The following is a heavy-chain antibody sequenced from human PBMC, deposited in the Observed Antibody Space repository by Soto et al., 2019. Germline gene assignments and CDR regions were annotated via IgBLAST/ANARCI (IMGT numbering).Heavy chain of an antibody. CDR3: KRGPRPISTGTGAY. Sequence: GGSLRLSCAASGFIFKMYWMHWVRQSPGKGLVWISRIYNDGTYSDYADSVRGRFTISRDNVNDTLYLQMNNLRAEDSGLYYCKRGPRPISTGTGAYWGQGTQVTVSS. J-gene: IGHJ4*02. D-gene: IGHD3-10*01. V-gene: IGHV3-74*01. CDR2: IYNDGTYS. CDR1: GFIFKMYW.